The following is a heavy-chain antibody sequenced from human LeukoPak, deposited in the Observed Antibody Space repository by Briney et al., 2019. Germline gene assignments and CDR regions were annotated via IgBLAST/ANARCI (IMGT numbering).Heavy chain of an antibody. Sequence: GSLRLSCAAAGFTFSSYGMHWVRQAPGQGLEWVAVIWYDGSNKYYADSVKGRFTISRDNSKNTLYLQMDSLRAEDTAVYYCARDEAAAGTFDYWGQGTLVTVSS. CDR3: ARDEAAAGTFDY. D-gene: IGHD6-13*01. J-gene: IGHJ4*02. CDR1: GFTFSSYG. V-gene: IGHV3-33*01. CDR2: IWYDGSNK.